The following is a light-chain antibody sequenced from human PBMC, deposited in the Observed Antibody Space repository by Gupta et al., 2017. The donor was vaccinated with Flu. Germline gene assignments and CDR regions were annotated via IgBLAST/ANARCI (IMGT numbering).Light chain of an antibody. V-gene: IGKV1-5*03. CDR2: KAS. Sequence: DIQMTQPPSTLSASVGDRVTITCRASQSVSSWLAWYQQKPGKAPKVLIYKASSLESGVPSRFSGSGSGTEFTLTISSLQPDDFATYYCQQYKTYSRTFGQGTKVEIK. CDR3: QQYKTYSRT. J-gene: IGKJ1*01. CDR1: QSVSSW.